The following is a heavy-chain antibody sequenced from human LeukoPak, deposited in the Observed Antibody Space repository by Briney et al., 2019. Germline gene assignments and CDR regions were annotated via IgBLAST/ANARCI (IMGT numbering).Heavy chain of an antibody. CDR3: ASGNWNYDY. V-gene: IGHV4-34*01. CDR2: INHSGST. CDR1: GFTFSSYS. Sequence: PGGSLRLSCAASGFTFSSYSMNWIRQPPGKGLEWIGEINHSGSTNYNPSLKSRVTVSVDTTKNQFSLKLSSVTAADTAVYYCASGNWNYDYWGQGTLVTVSS. J-gene: IGHJ4*02. D-gene: IGHD1-7*01.